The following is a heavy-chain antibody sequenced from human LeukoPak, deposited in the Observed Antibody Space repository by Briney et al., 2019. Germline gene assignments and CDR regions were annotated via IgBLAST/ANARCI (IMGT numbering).Heavy chain of an antibody. CDR3: ARDNYYKSGTFDC. Sequence: GGSLRLSCVASGFAFSSHDMNWVRQAPGKGLEWLSYISNSGRTIDSADFVEGRFTISRDNAKNPLYLQMNSLRAEDTAVYYCARDNYYKSGTFDCWGQGTLVTVSS. J-gene: IGHJ4*02. D-gene: IGHD3-10*01. CDR2: ISNSGRTI. V-gene: IGHV3-48*03. CDR1: GFAFSSHD.